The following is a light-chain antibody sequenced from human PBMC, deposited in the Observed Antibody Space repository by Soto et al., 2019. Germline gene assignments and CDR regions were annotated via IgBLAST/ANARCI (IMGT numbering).Light chain of an antibody. CDR2: DVS. CDR1: SSDVGGYNF. V-gene: IGLV2-11*01. J-gene: IGLJ1*01. Sequence: QSALTQPRSVSGSPGQSVTISCTGTSSDVGGYNFVSWYQQHPGKAPKLMIYDVSKRPSGVPDRFSGSKSGNTASLTISGLQAEDEADYYCCSYAGSYPWVCGTGTKLTVL. CDR3: CSYAGSYPWV.